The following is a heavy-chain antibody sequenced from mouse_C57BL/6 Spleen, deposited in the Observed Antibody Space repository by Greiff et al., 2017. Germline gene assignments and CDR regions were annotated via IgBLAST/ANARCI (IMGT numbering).Heavy chain of an antibody. D-gene: IGHD2-12*01. Sequence: VQLQQSVPELVRPGASVKLSCTASGFNIKNTYMNWVKQRPEQGLEWIGRIDPANGNTKYAPKFQGKATITADTSSNTAYLRLSSLTSEDAASDYGARMGYSGEGNYWGQGTTLTVSS. V-gene: IGHV14-3*01. J-gene: IGHJ2*01. CDR2: IDPANGNT. CDR1: GFNIKNTY. CDR3: ARMGYSGEGNY.